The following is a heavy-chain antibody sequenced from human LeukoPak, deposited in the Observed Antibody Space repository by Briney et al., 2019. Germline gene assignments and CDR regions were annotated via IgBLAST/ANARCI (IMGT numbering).Heavy chain of an antibody. CDR3: AKPAKTDYADY. CDR2: ISYDGSNK. V-gene: IGHV3-30*18. J-gene: IGHJ4*02. Sequence: GGSLRLSCAAPGFTFSSYGMHWVRQAPGKGLEWVAVISYDGSNKYYADSVKGRFTISRDNSKNTLYLQMNSLRAEDTAVYYCAKPAKTDYADYWGQGTLVTVSS. D-gene: IGHD1-14*01. CDR1: GFTFSSYG.